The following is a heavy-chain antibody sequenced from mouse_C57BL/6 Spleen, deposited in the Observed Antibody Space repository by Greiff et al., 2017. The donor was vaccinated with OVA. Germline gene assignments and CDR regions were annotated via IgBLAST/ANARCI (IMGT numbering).Heavy chain of an antibody. D-gene: IGHD4-1*01. J-gene: IGHJ2*01. V-gene: IGHV1-50*01. CDR1: GYTFTSYW. Sequence: VQLQQSGAELVKPGASVKLSCKASGYTFTSYWMQWVKQRPGQGLEWIGEIDPSDSYTNYNQKFKGKATLTVDTSSSTAYMQLSSLTSEDSAVYYCASGAGTDYWGQGTTLTVSS. CDR3: ASGAGTDY. CDR2: IDPSDSYT.